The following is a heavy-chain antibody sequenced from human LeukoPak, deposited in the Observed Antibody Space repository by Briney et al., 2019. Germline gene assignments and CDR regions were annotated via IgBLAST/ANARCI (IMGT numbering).Heavy chain of an antibody. Sequence: GASVKVSCKASGGTFTNYAITWVRQAPGQGLEWMGGIVPGFDTTDYAQRFQDRLIITADESTTTAYMELSSLRSEDTAMYYCARLAGIVGATWQDFDYWGQGTLVTVSS. CDR3: ARLAGIVGATWQDFDY. CDR1: GGTFTNYA. J-gene: IGHJ4*02. D-gene: IGHD1-26*01. V-gene: IGHV1-69*13. CDR2: IVPGFDTT.